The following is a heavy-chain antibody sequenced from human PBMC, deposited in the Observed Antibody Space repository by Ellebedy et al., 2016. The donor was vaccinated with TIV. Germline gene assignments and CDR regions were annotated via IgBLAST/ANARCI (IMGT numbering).Heavy chain of an antibody. CDR3: ASALGIAAAGTKAFDI. V-gene: IGHV3-53*01. CDR2: IYSGGST. CDR1: GFTVSSNY. J-gene: IGHJ3*02. Sequence: GESLKISXAASGFTVSSNYMSWVRQAPGKGLEWVSVIYSGGSTYYADSVKGRFTISRDNSKNTLYLQMNSLRAEDTAVYYCASALGIAAAGTKAFDIWGQGTMVTVSS. D-gene: IGHD6-13*01.